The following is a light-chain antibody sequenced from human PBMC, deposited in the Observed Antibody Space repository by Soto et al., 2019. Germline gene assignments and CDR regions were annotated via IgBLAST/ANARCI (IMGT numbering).Light chain of an antibody. CDR2: GNS. V-gene: IGLV1-40*01. CDR3: QSYDSSLSGSV. CDR1: SSNIGAGYD. Sequence: QLVLTQPPSVSGAPGQRVTISCTGSSSNIGAGYDVHWYQQLPGTAPKLLIYGNSNRPSGVPDRFSGSKSGTSASLAITGLQAEDEADYYCQSYDSSLSGSVLGGGTKVTVL. J-gene: IGLJ3*02.